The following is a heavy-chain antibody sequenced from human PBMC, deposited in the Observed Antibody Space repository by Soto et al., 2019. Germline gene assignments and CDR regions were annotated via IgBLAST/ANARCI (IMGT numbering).Heavy chain of an antibody. CDR1: GGTFSSST. D-gene: IGHD2-2*01. CDR3: ARFSEYQLPPLDYCYYMDV. Sequence: QVQLVQSGAEVKKPGASVKVSCKASGGTFSSSTISWVRQAPGQGLEWMGRIIPILGIANYAQKFQGRVTSTADKPTSTAYMELSSLRSEDTAVYYCARFSEYQLPPLDYCYYMDVWGKGTTVTVSS. CDR2: IIPILGIA. J-gene: IGHJ6*03. V-gene: IGHV1-69*02.